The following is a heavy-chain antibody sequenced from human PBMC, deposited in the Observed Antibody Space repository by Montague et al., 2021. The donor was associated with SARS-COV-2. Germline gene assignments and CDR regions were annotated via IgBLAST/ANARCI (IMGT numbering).Heavy chain of an antibody. CDR2: IHYSGST. CDR1: GGSISSYY. Sequence: SETLSLTCTASGGSISSYYWSWIRQPPGKGLEWIATIHYSGSTYYKPSLKSRLTISVDTSKNQFSLRLSSVTAADTAVYYCARGDFGVVIIPSYYYYMDVWGKGTTVTVSS. CDR3: ARGDFGVVIIPSYYYYMDV. J-gene: IGHJ6*03. V-gene: IGHV4-59*04. D-gene: IGHD3-3*01.